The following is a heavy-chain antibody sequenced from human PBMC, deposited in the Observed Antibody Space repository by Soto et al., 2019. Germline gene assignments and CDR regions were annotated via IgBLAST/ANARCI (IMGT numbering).Heavy chain of an antibody. CDR1: GGSISSSFY. D-gene: IGHD2-21*01. V-gene: IGHV4-39*07. J-gene: IGHJ4*02. Sequence: PSETLSLTCTVSGGSISSSFYWDWIRQPPGKGLEWIGNMYSSGSTYYNPSLKSRVTISVDKSRNHFSLNLMSLTAADTAVYYCATLPPRIVVTVLPIPSWGRGTQVTVS. CDR2: MYSSGST. CDR3: ATLPPRIVVTVLPIPS.